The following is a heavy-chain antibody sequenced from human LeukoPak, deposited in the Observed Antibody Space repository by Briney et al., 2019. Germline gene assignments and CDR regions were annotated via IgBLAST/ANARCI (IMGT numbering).Heavy chain of an antibody. D-gene: IGHD1-26*01. CDR2: IYYSGST. V-gene: IGHV4-59*08. J-gene: IGHJ4*02. CDR3: ARGRVYSGSYFFDY. CDR1: GGSISSYY. Sequence: SETLSLTCTVSGGSISSYYWSWIRQPPGKGLEWIGYIYYSGSTNYNPSLKSRVTISVDTSKNQFSLKLSSVTAADTAVYYCARGRVYSGSYFFDYWGQGTLVTVSS.